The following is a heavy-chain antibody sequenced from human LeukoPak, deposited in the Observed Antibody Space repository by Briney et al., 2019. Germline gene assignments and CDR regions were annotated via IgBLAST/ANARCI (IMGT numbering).Heavy chain of an antibody. J-gene: IGHJ3*02. CDR1: GYTFTGYY. Sequence: PGASVKVSCKASGYTFTGYYMHWVRQAPGQGLEWMGWINPNSGGTNYAQKFQGRVTMTRDTSISTAYMELSRLGSDDTAVYYCARDFSAWDAFDIWGQGTMVTVSS. CDR2: INPNSGGT. V-gene: IGHV1-2*02. CDR3: ARDFSAWDAFDI.